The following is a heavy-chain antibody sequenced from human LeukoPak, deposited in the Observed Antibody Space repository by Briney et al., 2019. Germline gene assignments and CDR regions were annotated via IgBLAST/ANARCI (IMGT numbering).Heavy chain of an antibody. D-gene: IGHD6-13*01. CDR3: ARALRRIAAAGTPIFQH. V-gene: IGHV1-2*02. Sequence: ASVKVSCKASGYTFTGYYMHWVRQAPGQGLEWMGWTNPNSGGTNYAQKFQGRVTMTGDTSISTAYMELSRLRSDDTAVYYCARALRRIAAAGTPIFQHWGQGTLVTVSS. CDR2: TNPNSGGT. CDR1: GYTFTGYY. J-gene: IGHJ1*01.